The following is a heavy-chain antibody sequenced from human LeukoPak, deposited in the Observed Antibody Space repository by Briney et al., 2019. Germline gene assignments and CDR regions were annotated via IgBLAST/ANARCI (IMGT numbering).Heavy chain of an antibody. D-gene: IGHD3-10*01. J-gene: IGHJ4*02. V-gene: IGHV3-48*01. Sequence: GGSLRLSCAASGFTFSNYSTNWVRQAPGKGLEWVSYISSSSSTIYYADSVKGRFTISRDNAKNSLYLQMNSLRAEDTAVYYCARGKPYYYGSGSYYADYWGQGTLVTVSS. CDR3: ARGKPYYYGSGSYYADY. CDR1: GFTFSNYS. CDR2: ISSSSSTI.